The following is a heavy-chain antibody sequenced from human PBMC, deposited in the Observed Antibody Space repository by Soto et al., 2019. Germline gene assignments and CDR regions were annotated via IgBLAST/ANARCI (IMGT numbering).Heavy chain of an antibody. V-gene: IGHV4-59*08. D-gene: IGHD3-9*01. CDR3: AIVRYFDWSRTYYFDY. J-gene: IGHJ4*02. CDR2: IYYSGST. Sequence: QVQLQESGPGLVKPSETLSLTCTVSGGSISSYYWSWIRQPPGKGLEWIGYIYYSGSTNYNPSLRSRVTISVDTSKDRFCLKLSSVPAAVTAVYYCAIVRYFDWSRTYYFDYWGQGTLVNVSS. CDR1: GGSISSYY.